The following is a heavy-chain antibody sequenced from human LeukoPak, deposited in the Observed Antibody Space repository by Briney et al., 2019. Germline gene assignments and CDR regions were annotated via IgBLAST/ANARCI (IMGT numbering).Heavy chain of an antibody. Sequence: SETLSLTCTVSGGSISSGNYYWGWIRQPPGKGLDWIASIHYSGTTYYNPSLKSRVTISVDTSKNHFSLKLSSVTAADTAVYYCARLDSSGWYGYYFDYWGQGTLVTVSP. V-gene: IGHV4-39*02. J-gene: IGHJ4*02. CDR3: ARLDSSGWYGYYFDY. D-gene: IGHD6-19*01. CDR1: GGSISSGNYY. CDR2: IHYSGTT.